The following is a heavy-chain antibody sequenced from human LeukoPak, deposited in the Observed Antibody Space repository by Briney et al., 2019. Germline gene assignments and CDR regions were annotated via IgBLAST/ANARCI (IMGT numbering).Heavy chain of an antibody. V-gene: IGHV4-34*01. CDR1: GGSFSGYY. CDR3: ARGGDSSGYLNYYYYGMDV. J-gene: IGHJ6*02. CDR2: INHSGST. Sequence: SETLSLTCAVYGGSFSGYYWSWIRQPPGKGLEWIGEINHSGSTNYNPSLKSRVTISVDTSKNQFSLKLSSVTAADTAVYYCARGGDSSGYLNYYYYGMDVWGQGTTVTVSS. D-gene: IGHD3-22*01.